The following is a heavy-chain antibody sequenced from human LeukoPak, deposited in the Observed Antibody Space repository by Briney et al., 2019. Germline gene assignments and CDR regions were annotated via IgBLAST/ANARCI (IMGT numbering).Heavy chain of an antibody. V-gene: IGHV4-61*02. Sequence: SETLSLTCTVSGGSISSSGYYWGWIRQPAGKGLEWIGRIYTSGSTNYNPSLKSRVTISVDTSKNQFSLKLSSVTAADTAVYYCAGGPTTGYYYYMDVWGKGTTVTVSS. J-gene: IGHJ6*03. D-gene: IGHD3-9*01. CDR1: GGSISSSGYY. CDR2: IYTSGST. CDR3: AGGPTTGYYYYMDV.